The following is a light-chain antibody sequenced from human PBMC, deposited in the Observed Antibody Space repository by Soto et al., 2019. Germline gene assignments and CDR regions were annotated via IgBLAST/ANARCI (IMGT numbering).Light chain of an antibody. Sequence: QSVLTQPPSASGTPGQRVTISCSGRSSNIGSNYVYWYQQLPGTAPRLLIYSNTQRPSGVPVRFSGSKSGTSASLAISGLQSEYEGDYYCAAWDDSLNGVVFGGGTKVTVL. CDR3: AAWDDSLNGVV. CDR1: SSNIGSNY. CDR2: SNT. J-gene: IGLJ2*01. V-gene: IGLV1-44*01.